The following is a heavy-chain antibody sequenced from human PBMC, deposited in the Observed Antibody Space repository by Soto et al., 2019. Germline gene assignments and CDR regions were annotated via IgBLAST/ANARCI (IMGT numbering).Heavy chain of an antibody. Sequence: QPGGSLRLSCAASGFTFSSYAMHWVRQAPGKGLGWVAVIWYDGSNKYYADSVKGRFTISRDNSKNSLYLQMNSLRAEDTAVYYCARDLYPDRLGPQQLVFFDYWGQGTLVTVSS. CDR2: IWYDGSNK. CDR1: GFTFSSYA. D-gene: IGHD6-13*01. J-gene: IGHJ4*02. CDR3: ARDLYPDRLGPQQLVFFDY. V-gene: IGHV3-33*01.